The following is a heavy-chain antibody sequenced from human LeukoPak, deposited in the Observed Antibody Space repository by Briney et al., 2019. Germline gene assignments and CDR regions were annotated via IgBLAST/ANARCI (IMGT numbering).Heavy chain of an antibody. Sequence: SETLSLTCTVSGGSISSGGYYWSWIRQHPGKGLEWIGHIYYSGSTYYNPSLKSRVTISVDTSKNQFSLKLSSVTAADTAVYYCARGMMTFGAFDIWGQGTMVTVSS. CDR1: GGSISSGGYY. CDR2: IYYSGST. CDR3: ARGMMTFGAFDI. D-gene: IGHD3-16*01. V-gene: IGHV4-31*03. J-gene: IGHJ3*02.